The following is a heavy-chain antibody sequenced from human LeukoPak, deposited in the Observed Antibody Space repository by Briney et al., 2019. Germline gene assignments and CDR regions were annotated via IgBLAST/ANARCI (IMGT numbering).Heavy chain of an antibody. CDR2: IGPTGTDR. V-gene: IGHV3-21*01. D-gene: IGHD1-14*01. CDR3: ATETIGRHYDY. CDR1: GFTFSSCG. Sequence: KAGGSLRLSCTASGFTFSSCGFNWVRQAPGKGLEWVSSIGPTGTDRYYADSVRGRSTISRDNAKNSMYLQMDSLRDEDTAVYYCATETIGRHYDYWGQGTLLTVSS. J-gene: IGHJ4*02.